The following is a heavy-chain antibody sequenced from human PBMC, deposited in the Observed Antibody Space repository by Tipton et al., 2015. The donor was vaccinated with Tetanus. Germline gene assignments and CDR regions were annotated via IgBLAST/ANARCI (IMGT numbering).Heavy chain of an antibody. D-gene: IGHD3-22*01. V-gene: IGHV4-34*01. CDR3: ARYYDSSGYYRRRYTSSFDY. Sequence: AGLVKPSETLSLTCVVYGGSFGHYYWTWIRQPPGKGLEWIGEIYHTGSTDYNPSLKSRLTISVDKSKSQFSLKLSSVTAADTAVYYCARYYDSSGYYRRRYTSSFDYWGQGTLVTVSS. CDR2: IYHTGST. J-gene: IGHJ4*02. CDR1: GGSFGHYY.